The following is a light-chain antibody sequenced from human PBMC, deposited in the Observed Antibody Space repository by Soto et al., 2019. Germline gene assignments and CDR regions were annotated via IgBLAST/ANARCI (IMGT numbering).Light chain of an antibody. CDR3: QQFHSL. CDR1: QGIATG. V-gene: IGKV1-13*02. J-gene: IGKJ5*01. CDR2: DAS. Sequence: IQLTQSPSSLSASIXDXVSITCRASQGIATGLAWYQRKQGAATSLLIYDASILQRGVPSRFSGSGSGTHLILTLRTLQPADFATYYCQQFHSLFRQGTRLEI.